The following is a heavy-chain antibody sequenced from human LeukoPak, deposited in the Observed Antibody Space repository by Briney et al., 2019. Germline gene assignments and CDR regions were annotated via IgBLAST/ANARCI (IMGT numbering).Heavy chain of an antibody. V-gene: IGHV3-30*18. CDR3: AKDSHSSSWYYFDS. J-gene: IGHJ4*02. D-gene: IGHD6-13*01. CDR2: LSDEGHSK. Sequence: GGPLPHPCAPSRFHFSLFAMQDVRPAPDKGREEWAVLSDEGHSKLYADSVKSRFTSSRDNSQNMLYLQLNSLRADGRAFFYCAKDSHSSSWYYFDSWGQGTLVTVSS. CDR1: RFHFSLFA.